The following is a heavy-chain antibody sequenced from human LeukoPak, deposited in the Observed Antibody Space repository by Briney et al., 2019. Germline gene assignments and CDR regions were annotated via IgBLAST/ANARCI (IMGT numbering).Heavy chain of an antibody. CDR2: INAGNGNT. CDR1: GYTFTSYA. V-gene: IGHV1-3*01. CDR3: ARSPYYYDSSGYYDLFDY. J-gene: IGHJ4*02. Sequence: GESLKISCKASGYTFTSYAMHWVRQAPGQRLEWMGWINAGNGNTKYSQKFQGRVTITRDTSASTAYMELSSLRSEDTAVYYCARSPYYYDSSGYYDLFDYWGQGTLVTVSS. D-gene: IGHD3-22*01.